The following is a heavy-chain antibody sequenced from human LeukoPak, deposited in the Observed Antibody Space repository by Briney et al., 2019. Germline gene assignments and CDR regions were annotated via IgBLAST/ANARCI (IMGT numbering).Heavy chain of an antibody. CDR3: ARLSGAPVRHPIYHFDY. J-gene: IGHJ4*02. V-gene: IGHV4-38-2*01. CDR2: IYHSGST. Sequence: SETLSLTCAVSGYFISNDYYWGWVRQPPGKGLEWIGNIYHSGSTYKNSSLKSRLTMSLDTSKNQFSLKLISVTAADTAMYYCARLSGAPVRHPIYHFDYWGQGTLVTVSS. CDR1: GYFISNDYY. D-gene: IGHD2-2*02.